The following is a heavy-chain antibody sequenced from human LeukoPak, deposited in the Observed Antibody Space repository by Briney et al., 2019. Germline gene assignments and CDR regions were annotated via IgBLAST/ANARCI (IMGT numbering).Heavy chain of an antibody. CDR1: GFTVSSNY. CDR3: ARDLDGSSWFAPFAY. D-gene: IGHD6-13*01. J-gene: IGHJ4*02. V-gene: IGHV3-66*02. Sequence: GGSLRLSCAASGFTVSSNYMSWVRQAPGKGLEWVSVIYSGGSTYYADSVKGRFTISRDNSKNTMYLQMNSLRAEDPAVYYCARDLDGSSWFAPFAYWGQGTLVTVSS. CDR2: IYSGGST.